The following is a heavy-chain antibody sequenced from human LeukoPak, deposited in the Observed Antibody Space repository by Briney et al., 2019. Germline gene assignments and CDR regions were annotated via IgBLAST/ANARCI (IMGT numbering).Heavy chain of an antibody. V-gene: IGHV1-2*02. D-gene: IGHD1-1*01. CDR3: ARDLYNWNDEGYFDY. J-gene: IGHJ4*02. CDR1: GYTFTGHY. CDR2: INPNSGGT. Sequence: GASVKVSCKASGYTFTGHYMHWVRQAPGQGLEWMGWINPNSGGTNYAQKFQGRVTMTRDTSISTAYMELSRLRSDDTAVYYCARDLYNWNDEGYFDYWGQGTLVTVSS.